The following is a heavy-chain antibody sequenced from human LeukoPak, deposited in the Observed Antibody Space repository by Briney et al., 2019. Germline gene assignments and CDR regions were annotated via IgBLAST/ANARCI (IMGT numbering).Heavy chain of an antibody. CDR1: GFTFSDYY. Sequence: GGSLRLSCAASGFTFSDYYVSWIRQAPGKGLEWVSYISSSGSTIYYADSVKGRFTISRDNAKNSLYLQMNSLRVEDTAVYYCGRNGEGARDGRYFDYWGQGTLVTVSS. D-gene: IGHD5-24*01. V-gene: IGHV3-11*01. CDR3: GRNGEGARDGRYFDY. J-gene: IGHJ4*02. CDR2: ISSSGSTI.